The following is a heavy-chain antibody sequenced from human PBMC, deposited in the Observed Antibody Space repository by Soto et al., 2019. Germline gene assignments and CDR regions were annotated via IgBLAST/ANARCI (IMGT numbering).Heavy chain of an antibody. D-gene: IGHD5-18*01. CDR2: IDYSGST. CDR1: GGSISSGGYY. Sequence: QVQLQESGPGLVKPSQTLSLTCSVSGGSISSGGYYWCWVRQHPGKGLEWIGYIDYSGSTNYNPSLKRRLSVSVDTSKNHFSLQLTSVTAADTAVYHCARRDSGYIHGPPHYYYGLDVWGQGTTVTVSS. CDR3: ARRDSGYIHGPPHYYYGLDV. V-gene: IGHV4-31*03. J-gene: IGHJ6*02.